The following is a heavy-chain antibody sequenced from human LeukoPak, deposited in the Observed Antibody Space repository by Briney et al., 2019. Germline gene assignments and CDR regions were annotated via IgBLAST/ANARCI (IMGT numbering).Heavy chain of an antibody. D-gene: IGHD5-12*01. CDR2: ISYDGSNK. Sequence: PGGSLRLSCAASGFTFSSYARHWVRQAPGKGLESVAVISYDGSNKYYADSVKGRFTISRDNSKNTLYLQMNSLRAEDTAVYYCARSVATDREPSDYWGQGTLVTVSS. CDR3: ARSVATDREPSDY. CDR1: GFTFSSYA. J-gene: IGHJ4*02. V-gene: IGHV3-30*04.